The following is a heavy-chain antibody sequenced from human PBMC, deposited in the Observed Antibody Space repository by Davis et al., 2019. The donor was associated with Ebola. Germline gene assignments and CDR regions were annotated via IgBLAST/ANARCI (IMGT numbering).Heavy chain of an antibody. CDR2: IYYSGST. CDR1: GGSVSSGSYY. Sequence: GSLRLSCTVSGGSVSSGSYYWSWIRQPPGKGLEWIGYIYYSGSTNYNPSLKSRVTISVDTSKNQFSLKLSSVTAADTAVYYCARTRSVTFDAFDIWGQRTMVTVSS. J-gene: IGHJ3*02. V-gene: IGHV4-61*01. D-gene: IGHD4-17*01. CDR3: ARTRSVTFDAFDI.